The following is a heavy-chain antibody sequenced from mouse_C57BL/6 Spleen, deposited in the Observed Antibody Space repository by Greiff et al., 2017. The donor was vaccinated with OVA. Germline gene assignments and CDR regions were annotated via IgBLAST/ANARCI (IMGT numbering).Heavy chain of an antibody. CDR3: ASGPDGAMDD. CDR2: INPNYGTT. Sequence: EVKLLESGPELVKPGASVKISCKASGYSFTDYNMNWVKQSPGKSLEWIGVINPNYGTTSYNQKFKGKATLTVDKSSSTAYMQRNRLTAEDTAVYYCASGPDGAMDDWGKGTTVTVAS. V-gene: IGHV1-39*01. CDR1: GYSFTDYN. J-gene: IGHJ4*01.